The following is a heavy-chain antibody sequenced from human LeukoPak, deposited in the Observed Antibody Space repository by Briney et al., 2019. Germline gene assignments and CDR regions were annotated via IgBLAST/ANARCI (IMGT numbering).Heavy chain of an antibody. CDR2: ITRSGENT. CDR3: AKGFWTGYYYFDY. D-gene: IGHD3/OR15-3a*01. Sequence: GGSLRLSCAASRFTFGSFAMGWVRQASGKGLEWVSSITRSGENTYYADSVRGRFTISRDNSKSTLFLQMNRLRTEDTAVYYCAKGFWTGYYYFDYWGQGTLVTVTS. J-gene: IGHJ4*02. CDR1: RFTFGSFA. V-gene: IGHV3-23*01.